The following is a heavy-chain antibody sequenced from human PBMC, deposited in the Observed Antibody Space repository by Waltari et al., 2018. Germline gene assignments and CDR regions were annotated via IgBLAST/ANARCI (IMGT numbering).Heavy chain of an antibody. V-gene: IGHV3-30*02. CDR2: IRYDGSNK. Sequence: QVQLVESGGGVVQPGGSLRLSCAASGFTFSSYGMHWVRQAPGKGLEWVAFIRYDGSNKYYADSVKGRFTISRDNSKNTLYLQMNSLRAEDTAVYYCAKDALSYGDSPHSPPGGSFDYWGQGTLVTVSS. D-gene: IGHD4-17*01. CDR1: GFTFSSYG. CDR3: AKDALSYGDSPHSPPGGSFDY. J-gene: IGHJ4*02.